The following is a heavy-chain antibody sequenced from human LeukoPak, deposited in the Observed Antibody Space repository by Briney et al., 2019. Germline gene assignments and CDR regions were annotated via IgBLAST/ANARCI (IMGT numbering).Heavy chain of an antibody. D-gene: IGHD3-3*01. Sequence: PGGSLRLSCAASGFTFSSYWMHWVRQAPGKGLVWVSRINSDERRASYAGSVKARLPISRDNAKKTLYLQMNSLRAEDKAVYYCARTYYDFWSGLTAFDYWGQGTLVTVSS. CDR1: GFTFSSYW. CDR2: INSDERRA. CDR3: ARTYYDFWSGLTAFDY. J-gene: IGHJ4*02. V-gene: IGHV3-74*01.